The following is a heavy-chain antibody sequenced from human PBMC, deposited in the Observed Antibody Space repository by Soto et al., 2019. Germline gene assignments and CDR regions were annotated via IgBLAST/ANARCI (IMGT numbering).Heavy chain of an antibody. Sequence: GGSLRLSCAASGFSFSNHDMDWVRQAPCKELEWVASIGYDGSKRYYADSVKGRFTISRDNSKNTLYLQMNSLRAEDTAVYYCARDIRYYDILTGYYHEYYFDYWGQGTLVTVSS. CDR2: IGYDGSKR. D-gene: IGHD3-9*01. V-gene: IGHV3-30*02. CDR3: ARDIRYYDILTGYYHEYYFDY. CDR1: GFSFSNHD. J-gene: IGHJ4*02.